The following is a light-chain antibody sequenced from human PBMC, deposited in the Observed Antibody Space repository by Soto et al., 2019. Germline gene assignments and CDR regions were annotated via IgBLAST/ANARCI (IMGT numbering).Light chain of an antibody. CDR2: DDH. CDR1: SSNIGKNS. V-gene: IGLV1-51*01. J-gene: IGLJ2*01. Sequence: QSVLTQPPSVSAAPGQRVSISCSGGSSNIGKNSVSWYQQLPATAPKLLIYDDHQRPSGIPDRFSASKSGTSATLDITGPQPADEADYYCATWDLTLSAGVLFGGGTKLTVL. CDR3: ATWDLTLSAGVL.